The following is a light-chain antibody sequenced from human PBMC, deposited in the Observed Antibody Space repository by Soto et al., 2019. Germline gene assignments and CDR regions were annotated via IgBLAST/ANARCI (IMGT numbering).Light chain of an antibody. CDR3: VSYAGSNKKV. Sequence: QSALTQPPSASGSPGQSVSISCTGSSSDVGGYNYVSWYQQHPGKAPKLMIYEVSKRPSGVPDRFSGSKSGNTASLTVSGLQAEDEADYYCVSYAGSNKKVFGGGTKLTV. J-gene: IGLJ2*01. CDR2: EVS. V-gene: IGLV2-8*01. CDR1: SSDVGGYNY.